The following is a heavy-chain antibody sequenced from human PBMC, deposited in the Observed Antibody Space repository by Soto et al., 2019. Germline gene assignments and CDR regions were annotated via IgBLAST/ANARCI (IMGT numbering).Heavy chain of an antibody. CDR3: ARDTPHYCSSTSCWAYFQH. V-gene: IGHV1-69*04. J-gene: IGHJ1*01. CDR2: IIPILGIA. Sequence: EASVKVSCKASGGTFSSYTISWVRQAPGQGLEWMGRIIPILGIANYAQKFQGRVTITADKSTSTAYMELSSLRSEDTAVYYCARDTPHYCSSTSCWAYFQHWGQGTLVTVSS. CDR1: GGTFSSYT. D-gene: IGHD2-2*01.